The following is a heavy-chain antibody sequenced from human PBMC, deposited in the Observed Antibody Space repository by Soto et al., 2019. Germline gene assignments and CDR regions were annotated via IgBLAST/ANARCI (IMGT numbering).Heavy chain of an antibody. J-gene: IGHJ4*02. D-gene: IGHD6-19*01. CDR3: ARDGQWLPRDGLRSSYYFDY. Sequence: VQLVESGGGVVQPGRSLRLSCAASGFNFSSYVMHWVRQAPRKGLEWVAVIWYDGGNKYYADSVKGRFTISRDNSKNTLYLQMNSLRAEDTAVYYCARDGQWLPRDGLRSSYYFDYWGQGTLVTVSS. V-gene: IGHV3-33*01. CDR2: IWYDGGNK. CDR1: GFNFSSYV.